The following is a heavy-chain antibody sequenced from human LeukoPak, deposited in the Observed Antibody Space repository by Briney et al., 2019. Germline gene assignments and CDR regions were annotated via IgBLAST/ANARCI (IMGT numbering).Heavy chain of an antibody. CDR1: GFSLSDYG. D-gene: IGHD1-26*01. J-gene: IGHJ4*02. CDR2: VQSDGGNI. CDR3: ARDPKYAYRALDY. V-gene: IGHV3-30*02. Sequence: GGSLRLSCAASGFSLSDYGIHWVRQAPGKGREWVAFVQSDGGNINYAESMKGRLSISRDNSNNIVYLQMNSLRPEDTAVYYCARDPKYAYRALDYWGQGTLVTVSS.